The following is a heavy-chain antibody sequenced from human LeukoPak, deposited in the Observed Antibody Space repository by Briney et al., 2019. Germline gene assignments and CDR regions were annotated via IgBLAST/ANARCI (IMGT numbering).Heavy chain of an antibody. V-gene: IGHV1-69*01. CDR1: GGTFSSYA. CDR2: IIPIFGTA. Sequence: AASVKVSCKASGGTFSSYAISWVRQAPGQGLEWMGGIIPIFGTANYAQKFQGRVTITADESTSTAYMELSSLRSEDTAVYYCARGPEAARSLTFDYWGQGTLVTVSS. D-gene: IGHD6-6*01. J-gene: IGHJ4*02. CDR3: ARGPEAARSLTFDY.